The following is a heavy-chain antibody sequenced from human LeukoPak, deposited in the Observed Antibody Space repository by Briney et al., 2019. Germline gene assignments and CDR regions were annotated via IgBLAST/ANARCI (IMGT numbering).Heavy chain of an antibody. V-gene: IGHV3-23*01. Sequence: PGGSLRLSCAASGFTFSSYAMSWVRHPPEQGLDWVSAISGSGGSTYYADSVKGRFTISRDNSKNTLYLQMNSLRAEDTAVYYCAESLRSIYYYYGMDVWGQGTTVTVSS. J-gene: IGHJ6*02. D-gene: IGHD5-24*01. CDR3: AESLRSIYYYYGMDV. CDR2: ISGSGGST. CDR1: GFTFSSYA.